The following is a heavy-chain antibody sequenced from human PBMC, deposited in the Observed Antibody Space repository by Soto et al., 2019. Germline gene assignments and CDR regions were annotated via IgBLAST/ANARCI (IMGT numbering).Heavy chain of an antibody. CDR2: SGGTT. V-gene: IGHV3-15*01. D-gene: IGHD6-13*01. CDR1: GFTFSDYY. Sequence: GGSLRLSCAASGFTFSDYYMSWIRQAPGKGSGGTTDYAAAVKGRFTFSRDDAQSTLYLQMNSLITDDTAVYYCIWESHFYSRWYWGQGTRVTVSS. CDR3: IWESHFYSRWY. J-gene: IGHJ4*02.